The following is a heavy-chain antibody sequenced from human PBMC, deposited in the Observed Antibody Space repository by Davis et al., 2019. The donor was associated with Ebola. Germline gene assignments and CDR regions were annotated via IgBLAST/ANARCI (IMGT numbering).Heavy chain of an antibody. Sequence: SETLSLTCAVYGGSFSDYYWTWIRQPPGKGLEWIGEINHSGSTSYNPSLKSRLIISIDTSKNQFSLQLTTVTAADTAVYYCARGDLGGKQLVYWGQGTLVTVSS. CDR3: ARGDLGGKQLVY. D-gene: IGHD6-13*01. CDR1: GGSFSDYY. V-gene: IGHV4-34*01. CDR2: INHSGST. J-gene: IGHJ4*02.